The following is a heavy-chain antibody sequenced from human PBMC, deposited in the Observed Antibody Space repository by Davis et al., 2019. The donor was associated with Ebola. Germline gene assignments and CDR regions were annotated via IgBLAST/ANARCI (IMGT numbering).Heavy chain of an antibody. CDR2: IYSGGST. J-gene: IGHJ4*02. CDR1: GFTVSSNY. V-gene: IGHV3-53*01. CDR3: ARGIQKWDTAMGILGGFDY. D-gene: IGHD5-18*01. Sequence: GESLKISCAASGFTVSSNYMSWVRQAPGKGLEWVSVIYSGGSTYYADSVKGRFTISRDNSKNTLYLQMNSLRAEDTAVYYCARGIQKWDTAMGILGGFDYWGQGTLVTVSS.